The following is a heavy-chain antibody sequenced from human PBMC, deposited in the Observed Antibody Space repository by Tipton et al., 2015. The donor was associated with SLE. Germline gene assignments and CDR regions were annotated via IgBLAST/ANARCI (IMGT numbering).Heavy chain of an antibody. Sequence: TLSLTCTVSGGSVSSGSYYWAWIRQPPGKGPEWIGTIYHSGSTSYNPSLKSRVTISVDTSKNQFSLRLSSVTAADTAVYYCARAELGDFDYWGPGSLVTVSS. J-gene: IGHJ4*02. CDR3: ARAELGDFDY. CDR1: GGSVSSGSYY. CDR2: IYHSGST. V-gene: IGHV4-39*07. D-gene: IGHD7-27*01.